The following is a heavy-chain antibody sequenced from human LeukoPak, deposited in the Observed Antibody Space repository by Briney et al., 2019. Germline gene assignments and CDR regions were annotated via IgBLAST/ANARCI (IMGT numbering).Heavy chain of an antibody. Sequence: SETLSLTCTVSGGSTSSYYWSWIRQPPGKGLEWIGYIYYSGSTNYNPSLKSRVTTSVDTSKNQFSLKLSSVTAADTAVYYCARASADYYGSGSTPFDYWGQGTLVTVSS. D-gene: IGHD3-10*01. V-gene: IGHV4-59*01. CDR2: IYYSGST. J-gene: IGHJ4*02. CDR3: ARASADYYGSGSTPFDY. CDR1: GGSTSSYY.